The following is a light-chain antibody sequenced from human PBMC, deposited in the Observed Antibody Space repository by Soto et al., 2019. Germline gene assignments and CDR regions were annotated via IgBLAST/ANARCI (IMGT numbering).Light chain of an antibody. J-gene: IGLJ1*01. Sequence: QSALTQPPSASGTPGQRVTISCSGSSSNIGSNTVNWYQQLPGTAPKLLIYSNNQRPSGVPDRFSGSKSGTSASLAISGLQSEHEADYYCAAWDVSLNSFYVARTGTKVT. V-gene: IGLV1-44*01. CDR1: SSNIGSNT. CDR3: AAWDVSLNSFYV. CDR2: SNN.